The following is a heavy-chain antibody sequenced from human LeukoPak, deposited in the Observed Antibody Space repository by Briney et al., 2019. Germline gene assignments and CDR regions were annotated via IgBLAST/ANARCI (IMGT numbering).Heavy chain of an antibody. J-gene: IGHJ4*02. CDR3: ARSFGYYDFWSGYSADY. D-gene: IGHD3-3*01. V-gene: IGHV4-39*01. CDR1: GGSISSSSYY. CDR2: IYYSGST. Sequence: SETLSLTCTVSGGSISSSSYYWGWIRQPPGEGLEWIGSIYYSGSTYYNPSLKSRVTISVDTSKNQFSLKLSSVTAADTAVYYCARSFGYYDFWSGYSADYWGQGTLVTVSS.